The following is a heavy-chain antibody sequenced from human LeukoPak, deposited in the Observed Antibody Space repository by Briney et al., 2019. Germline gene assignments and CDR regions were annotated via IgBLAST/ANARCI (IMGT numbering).Heavy chain of an antibody. D-gene: IGHD2-21*01. V-gene: IGHV3-21*01. CDR3: ARDRVMDY. CDR2: ISSSSSYI. Sequence: GGSLRLSCAASGFTFGTYAMNWVRQAPGKGLEWVSSISSSSSYIYYADSVKGRFTISRDNAKNSLYLQMNSLRAEDTAVYYCARDRVMDYWGQGTLVTVSS. CDR1: GFTFGTYA. J-gene: IGHJ4*02.